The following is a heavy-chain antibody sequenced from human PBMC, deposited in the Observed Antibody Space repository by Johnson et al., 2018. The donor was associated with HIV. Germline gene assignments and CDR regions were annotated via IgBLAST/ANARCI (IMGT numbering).Heavy chain of an antibody. J-gene: IGHJ3*02. CDR2: ISYDASNK. CDR3: AKGYYDSPFGFDI. V-gene: IGHV3-30*04. Sequence: QVQLVESGGGVVQPGRSLRLSCAASGFTFSSYAMHWVRPAPGTGLEWVAVISYDASNKYYADPVKGRFTIPRDNSKNALYLQMHNLTTEATAVYYCAKGYYDSPFGFDIWGQGTMVIVSS. D-gene: IGHD3-3*01. CDR1: GFTFSSYA.